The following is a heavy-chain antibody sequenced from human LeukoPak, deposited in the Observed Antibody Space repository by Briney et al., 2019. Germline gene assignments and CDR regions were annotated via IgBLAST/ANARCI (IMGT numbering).Heavy chain of an antibody. CDR3: VRVKGSYFDY. CDR2: ISSSGSAI. J-gene: IGHJ4*02. Sequence: QPGGSLRLSFAASGFPLNSYSINWVPQAPGKGLEGVSYISSSGSAIYYVDSVKGRFPVSSDNAKNSLFLQMNSPRAEDTAVYYCVRVKGSYFDYWGQGALVTVSS. D-gene: IGHD2-15*01. CDR1: GFPLNSYS. V-gene: IGHV3-48*01.